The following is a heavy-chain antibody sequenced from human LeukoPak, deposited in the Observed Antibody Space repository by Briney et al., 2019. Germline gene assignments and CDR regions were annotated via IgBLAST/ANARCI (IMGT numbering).Heavy chain of an antibody. V-gene: IGHV4-61*08. Sequence: SETLSLTCTVSGGSISSGGYYWSWLRQPPGKGLEWIGYIYYSGSTNYNPSLKSRVTISVDTSKNQFSLKLSSVTAADTAVYYCARGGHRMSSWLSRDYYYGMDVWGQGTTVTVSS. CDR1: GGSISSGGYY. CDR2: IYYSGST. J-gene: IGHJ6*02. D-gene: IGHD6-13*01. CDR3: ARGGHRMSSWLSRDYYYGMDV.